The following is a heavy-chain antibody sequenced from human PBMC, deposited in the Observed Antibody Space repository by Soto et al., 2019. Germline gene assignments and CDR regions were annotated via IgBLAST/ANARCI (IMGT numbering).Heavy chain of an antibody. CDR1: GYNFTQYN. D-gene: IGHD2-2*01. V-gene: IGHV1-3*01. CDR3: ARDLYSSSFFWFDA. CDR2: ITAGDGKT. J-gene: IGHJ5*02. Sequence: QVHLVQAGAEVKKPGASVKVSCKASGYNFTQYNIHWVRQAPVQRLEWMGWITAGDGKTQYSKKFQTRVTIRSDVSANTVYMDLNSLRSEDTAVYSCARDLYSSSFFWFDAWGRGTLVIVSS.